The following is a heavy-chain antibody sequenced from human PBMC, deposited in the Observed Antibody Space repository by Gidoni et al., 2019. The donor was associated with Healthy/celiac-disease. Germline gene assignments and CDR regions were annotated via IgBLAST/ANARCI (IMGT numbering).Heavy chain of an antibody. CDR3: ARDWGSILWWRWFDP. CDR1: GGSLSSGSYY. J-gene: IGHJ5*02. CDR2: IYTSGST. V-gene: IGHV4-61*02. D-gene: IGHD2-21*01. Sequence: QVQLQASRPGLVKPSQTLSLTCTVSGGSLSSGSYYWSWSRQPAGKGLGWIGRIYTSGSTNYNPSLKSRVTISVDTSKNQFSLKLSSVTAADTAVYYCARDWGSILWWRWFDPWGQGTLVTVSS.